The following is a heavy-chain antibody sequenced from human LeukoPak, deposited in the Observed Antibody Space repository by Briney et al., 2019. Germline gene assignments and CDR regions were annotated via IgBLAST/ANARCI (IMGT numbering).Heavy chain of an antibody. J-gene: IGHJ5*02. CDR2: IYYSGST. Sequence: SETLSLTCTVSGGSINNYYWSWIRQPPGKGLEWIGYIYYSGSTNYNPSLKSRVTISVDTSKNQFSLKLTSVTAADTAVYYCARDLAGDFGPSDWFDPWGQGTLVTVSS. CDR1: GGSINNYY. D-gene: IGHD3-3*01. CDR3: ARDLAGDFGPSDWFDP. V-gene: IGHV4-59*01.